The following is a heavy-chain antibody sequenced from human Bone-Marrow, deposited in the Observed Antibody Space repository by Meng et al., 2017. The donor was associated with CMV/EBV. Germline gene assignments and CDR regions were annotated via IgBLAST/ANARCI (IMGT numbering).Heavy chain of an antibody. CDR2: IWYDGSTH. Sequence: LSLTCATSGFTFSDSHMHWVRRAPGKGLEWLTVIWYDGSTHFYADSVKGRFTVSRDNFKSTLYLQMNSLRAEDTAIYYCAKPMLGALEGWYLDLWGRGALVTVSS. V-gene: IGHV3-33*06. J-gene: IGHJ2*01. CDR1: GFTFSDSH. CDR3: AKPMLGALEGWYLDL. D-gene: IGHD3-10*02.